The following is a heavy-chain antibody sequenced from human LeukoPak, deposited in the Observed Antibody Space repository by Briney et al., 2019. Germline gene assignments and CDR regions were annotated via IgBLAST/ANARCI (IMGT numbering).Heavy chain of an antibody. V-gene: IGHV4-39*07. D-gene: IGHD3-22*01. CDR3: ARTYYYDSSGPYY. J-gene: IGHJ4*02. CDR1: GGSISSSSYY. CDR2: IYYRGST. Sequence: SETLSLTCAVSGGSISSSSYYWGCIRQPPGKGLEWIGSIYYRGSTLYNPSLKSRVAISVDPSKNQFSLKLSSVTAADTAVYYCARTYYYDSSGPYYWGQGTLVTVSS.